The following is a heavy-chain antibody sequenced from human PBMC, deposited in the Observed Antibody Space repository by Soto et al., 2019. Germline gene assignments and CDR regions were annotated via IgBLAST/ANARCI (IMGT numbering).Heavy chain of an antibody. CDR2: INAGNGNT. CDR3: ARVYPEYCSGGSCYSRGFAGPHYYIDY. D-gene: IGHD2-15*01. J-gene: IGHJ4*02. V-gene: IGHV1-3*01. CDR1: GYTFSSYA. Sequence: QVQLVQSGAEVKKPGASVKVSCKASGYTFSSYAMHWVRQAPGQRLEWMGWINAGNGNTKYSQKFQGRVTITRDTSASTAYMELSRLRSEDTAVYYCARVYPEYCSGGSCYSRGFAGPHYYIDYWGQGTLVTVSS.